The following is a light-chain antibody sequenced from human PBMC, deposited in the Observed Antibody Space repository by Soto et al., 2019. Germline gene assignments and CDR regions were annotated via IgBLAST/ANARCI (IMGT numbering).Light chain of an antibody. V-gene: IGKV3-15*01. CDR2: GAS. Sequence: IVMTQSPATLSVSPGERATLSCRASQSLSGNLAWYQQKPGQAPRLCMYGASTRATGIPARFSGSGSETEFTLTISSLQSEDLAVYYCQQYNKWPYTFGQGTKLEIK. CDR1: QSLSGN. CDR3: QQYNKWPYT. J-gene: IGKJ2*01.